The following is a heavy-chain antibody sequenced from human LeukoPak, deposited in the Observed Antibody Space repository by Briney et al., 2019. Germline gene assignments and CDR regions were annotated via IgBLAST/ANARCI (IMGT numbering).Heavy chain of an antibody. J-gene: IGHJ4*02. CDR3: ARDLMGIAYRGAFYY. Sequence: GGSLRLSCAASGFSFSTYWMTWVRQAPGKGLEWVANIKQDGSEIYSVDSVKGRFTISRDNGKNSLYPQMDSLRAEDTAVYYCARDLMGIAYRGAFYYWGQGTLVTVSS. CDR1: GFSFSTYW. D-gene: IGHD6-13*01. CDR2: IKQDGSEI. V-gene: IGHV3-7*03.